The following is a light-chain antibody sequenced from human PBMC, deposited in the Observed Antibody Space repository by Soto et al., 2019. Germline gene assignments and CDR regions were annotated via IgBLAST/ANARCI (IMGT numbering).Light chain of an antibody. Sequence: DIQMTQSPSSLSASVGDRVTITCRASQSISRFLNWYQQKPGKAPKLLIYAASSLQSWVPSRFSGSGSGTDFTLTISSLQPEDFATYCCRQSYSPPPVTFGQGTRLEIK. CDR2: AAS. CDR3: RQSYSPPPVT. J-gene: IGKJ5*01. CDR1: QSISRF. V-gene: IGKV1-39*01.